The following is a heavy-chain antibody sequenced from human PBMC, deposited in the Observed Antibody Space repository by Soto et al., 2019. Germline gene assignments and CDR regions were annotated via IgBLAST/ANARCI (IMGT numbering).Heavy chain of an antibody. V-gene: IGHV5-51*01. CDR1: GYSFTSYW. D-gene: IGHD2-8*01. CDR2: IYPGDSDT. CDR3: ARHRRHCTNGVCYSNYFDY. J-gene: IGHJ4*02. Sequence: GESLKISCKGSGYSFTSYWIGWVRQMPGKGLGWMGIIYPGDSDTRYSPSFQGQVTISADKSISTAYLQWSSLKASDTAMYYCARHRRHCTNGVCYSNYFDYWGQGTLVTVSS.